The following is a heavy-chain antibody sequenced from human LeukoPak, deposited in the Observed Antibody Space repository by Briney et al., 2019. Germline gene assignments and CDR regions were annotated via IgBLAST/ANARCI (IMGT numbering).Heavy chain of an antibody. Sequence: KPSEALSLTCTVSGGPISSYYWSWIRQPPGKGLEWIGYIYYSGSTNYNPSLKSRVTISVDTSKNQFSLKLSSVTAADTAVYYCARTYDSSGYYYPPLYYFDYWGQGTLVTVSS. V-gene: IGHV4-59*01. CDR1: GGPISSYY. D-gene: IGHD3-22*01. CDR3: ARTYDSSGYYYPPLYYFDY. CDR2: IYYSGST. J-gene: IGHJ4*02.